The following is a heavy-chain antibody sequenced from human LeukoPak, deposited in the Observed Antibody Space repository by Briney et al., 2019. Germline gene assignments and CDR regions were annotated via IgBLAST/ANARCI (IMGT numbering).Heavy chain of an antibody. V-gene: IGHV4-4*09. CDR1: GGSISSYY. Sequence: SETLSLTCTVSGGSISSYYWSWIRQPPGKGLEWIGYIYTSGSTNYNPSLKSRVTISVDTSKNQFSLKLSSVTAADTAVYYCAGHAGDIVVVPAAIGWFDPWGQGTLVTVSS. CDR3: AGHAGDIVVVPAAIGWFDP. CDR2: IYTSGST. J-gene: IGHJ5*02. D-gene: IGHD2-2*02.